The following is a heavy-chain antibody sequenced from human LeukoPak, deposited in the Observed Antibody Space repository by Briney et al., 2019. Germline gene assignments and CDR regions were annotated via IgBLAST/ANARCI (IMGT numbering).Heavy chain of an antibody. D-gene: IGHD2-21*02. V-gene: IGHV1-2*02. Sequence: ASVKVSCKASGYTFTSYDSNWVRQATGQGLEWMGWINPNSGGTNYAQKFQGRVTMTRDTSITTAYMDLSSLRSDDTALYYCARVSKGYCGGYCYSDYWGQGTLVTVSS. CDR1: GYTFTSYD. J-gene: IGHJ4*02. CDR2: INPNSGGT. CDR3: ARVSKGYCGGYCYSDY.